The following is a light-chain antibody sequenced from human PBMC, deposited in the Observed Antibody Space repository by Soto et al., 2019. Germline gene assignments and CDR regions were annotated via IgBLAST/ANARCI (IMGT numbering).Light chain of an antibody. Sequence: EIVMTQSPATLSVSPGERATLSCRASQSVSSNLAWFQQKPGQAPRLLIYDASTRATGIPARFSGSGSGPDFTLTIRSLQSEDFAVYYCQQYNNWPRTFGQGTKLEIK. V-gene: IGKV3-15*01. J-gene: IGKJ2*01. CDR2: DAS. CDR1: QSVSSN. CDR3: QQYNNWPRT.